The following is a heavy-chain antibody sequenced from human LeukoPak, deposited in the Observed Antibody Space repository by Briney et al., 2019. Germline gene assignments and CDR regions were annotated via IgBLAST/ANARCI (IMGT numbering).Heavy chain of an antibody. CDR3: TRDGSSWDFDY. J-gene: IGHJ4*02. CDR1: GFTFSSYG. D-gene: IGHD6-13*01. CDR2: ISSSSSYI. Sequence: GGSLRLSCAASGFTFSSYGMSWVRQAPGKGLEWVSSISSSSSYIYYADSLKGRFTISRDNAQNSVYLQMNSLSAEDTAVYYCTRDGSSWDFDYWGQGTLVTVSS. V-gene: IGHV3-21*01.